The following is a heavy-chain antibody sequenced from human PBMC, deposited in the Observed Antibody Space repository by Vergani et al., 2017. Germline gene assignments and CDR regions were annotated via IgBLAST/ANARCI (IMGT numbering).Heavy chain of an antibody. CDR2: INHSGST. J-gene: IGHJ4*02. V-gene: IGHV4-34*01. CDR3: ASSDFDLRWAFDY. D-gene: IGHD3-9*01. CDR1: GGSFSGYY. Sequence: QVQLQQWGAGLLKPSETLSLTCAVYGGSFSGYYWSWIRQPPGKGLEWIGEINHSGSTNYNPSLKSRVTISVDTSKNQFSLKLSSVTAADTAVYYCASSDFDLRWAFDYRGQGTLVTVSS.